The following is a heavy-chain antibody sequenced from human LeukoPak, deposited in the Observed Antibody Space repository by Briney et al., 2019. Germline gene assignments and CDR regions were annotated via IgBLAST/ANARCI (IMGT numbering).Heavy chain of an antibody. CDR3: ATPGVRDYYYYLDV. CDR2: MSSSMNTI. Sequence: QTGGSLRLSCAASGFTLSAYSINWVRQAPGQGLEWVAYMSSSMNTIYYADAVKGRFTVSRDNANNSVHLQMSSLRAEDTAVYYCATPGVRDYYYYLDVWGTGTTVTVSS. CDR1: GFTLSAYS. J-gene: IGHJ6*03. V-gene: IGHV3-48*04. D-gene: IGHD2-21*01.